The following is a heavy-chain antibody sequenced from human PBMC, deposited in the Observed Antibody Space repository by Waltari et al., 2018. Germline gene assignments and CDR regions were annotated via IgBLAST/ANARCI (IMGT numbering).Heavy chain of an antibody. J-gene: IGHJ4*02. CDR1: GFTFTNYA. CDR3: AKVSTGSSSERVGYYFHY. D-gene: IGHD6-6*01. V-gene: IGHV3-23*01. Sequence: EVQLLESGGDLVQPGGSLRLSCAASGFTFTNYAMTWVRQAPGKGLEWVSVITGSADSTFYAGSVQGRFAISRDNSNNTVHLQMNSLRAEDTAIYYCAKVSTGSSSERVGYYFHYWGQGTLVTVSS. CDR2: ITGSADST.